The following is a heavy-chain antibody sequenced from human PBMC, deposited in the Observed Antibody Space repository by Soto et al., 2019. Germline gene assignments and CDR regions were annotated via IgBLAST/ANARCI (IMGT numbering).Heavy chain of an antibody. CDR3: AKDPTITFGGVIVLDY. Sequence: CSSYAMSWVRQAPGKGLEWVSAISGSGGSTYYADSVKGRFTISRDNSKNTLYLQMNSLRAEDTAVYYCAKDPTITFGGVIVLDYWGQGTLVTVSS. CDR1: CSSYA. CDR2: ISGSGGST. V-gene: IGHV3-23*01. J-gene: IGHJ4*02. D-gene: IGHD3-16*02.